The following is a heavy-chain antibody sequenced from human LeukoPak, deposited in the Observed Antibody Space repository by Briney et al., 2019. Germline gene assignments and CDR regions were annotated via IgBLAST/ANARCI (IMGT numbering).Heavy chain of an antibody. D-gene: IGHD4-4*01. CDR1: GFTFSSYS. V-gene: IGHV3-21*01. CDR2: ISSSSSYI. Sequence: PGGSLRLSCAASGFTFSSYSMNWVRQAPGKGLEWVSSISSSSSYIYYADSVKGRFTISRDNAKNSLYLQMNSLRAEDTAVYYCARVKRSKTVTEPFDYWGQGTLVTVSS. CDR3: ARVKRSKTVTEPFDY. J-gene: IGHJ4*02.